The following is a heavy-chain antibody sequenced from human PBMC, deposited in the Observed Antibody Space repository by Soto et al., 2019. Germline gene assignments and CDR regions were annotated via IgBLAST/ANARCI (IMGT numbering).Heavy chain of an antibody. V-gene: IGHV4-30-4*01. Sequence: SETLSLTCTVSGGSISSGDYYWSWIRQPPGKGLEWIGYIYYSGSTYYNPSLKSRVTISVDTSKNQFSLKLSSVTAADTAVYYCARGTHSSGYYGLDYFDYWGQGTLVTVSS. J-gene: IGHJ4*02. CDR1: GGSISSGDYY. CDR3: ARGTHSSGYYGLDYFDY. D-gene: IGHD3-22*01. CDR2: IYYSGST.